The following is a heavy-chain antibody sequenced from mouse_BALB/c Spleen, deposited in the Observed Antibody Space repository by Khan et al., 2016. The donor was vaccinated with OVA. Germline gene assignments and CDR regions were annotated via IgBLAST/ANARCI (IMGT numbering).Heavy chain of an antibody. J-gene: IGHJ2*01. D-gene: IGHD1-1*01. V-gene: IGHV3-2*02. CDR1: GYSITSGYA. CDR3: ARGNYYGYYVDY. CDR2: ISYSGDT. Sequence: EVQLQESGPGLVKPSQSLSLTCTVTGYSITSGYAWNWIRQSPGNQLEWMGYISYSGDTSYTPSLKSRISITRDTSKNQFFLQLNSVTTEDTATYYCARGNYYGYYVDYWGQGTTLTVSS.